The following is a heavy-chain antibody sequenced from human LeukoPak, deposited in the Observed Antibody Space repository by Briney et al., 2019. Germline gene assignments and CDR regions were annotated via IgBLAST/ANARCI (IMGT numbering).Heavy chain of an antibody. J-gene: IGHJ6*02. D-gene: IGHD1-1*01. CDR1: GFTVSSNY. CDR2: IYSGGST. CDR3: ARAWVQLPDEHYYYGMDV. V-gene: IGHV3-66*01. Sequence: GGSLRLSCAASGFTVSSNYMSWVRQAPGKGLEWVSVIYSGGSTYYGDPVKGRFTIFRDSSKNALFLQMNRLRAEDTAVYYCARAWVQLPDEHYYYGMDVWGQGTTVTVSS.